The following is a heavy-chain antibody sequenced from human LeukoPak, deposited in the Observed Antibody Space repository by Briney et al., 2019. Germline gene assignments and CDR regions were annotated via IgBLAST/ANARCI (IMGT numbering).Heavy chain of an antibody. CDR2: IIPILGIA. D-gene: IGHD6-13*01. CDR3: ARPAAYSSSWIPYDY. J-gene: IGHJ4*02. CDR1: GGTFSSYA. V-gene: IGHV1-69*04. Sequence: ASVKVSCKASGGTFSSYAISWVRQAPGQGLEWMGRIIPILGIANYAQKFQGRVTITADKSTSTAYMELSSLRSEDTAVYYCARPAAYSSSWIPYDYWGQGTLVTVSS.